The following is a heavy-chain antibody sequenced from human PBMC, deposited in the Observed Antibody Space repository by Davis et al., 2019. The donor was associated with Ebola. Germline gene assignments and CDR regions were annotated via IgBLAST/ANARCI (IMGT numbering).Heavy chain of an antibody. CDR2: IYHSGST. V-gene: IGHV4-4*02. J-gene: IGHJ4*02. CDR3: ASSHITIFGVVPLDY. Sequence: PSETLSLTCAVSGGSISSSNWWSWVRQPPGKGLEWIGEIYHSGSTNYNPSLKSRVTISVDKSKNQFSLKLSSVTAADTAVYYCASSHITIFGVVPLDYWGQGTLVTVSS. CDR1: GGSISSSNW. D-gene: IGHD3-3*01.